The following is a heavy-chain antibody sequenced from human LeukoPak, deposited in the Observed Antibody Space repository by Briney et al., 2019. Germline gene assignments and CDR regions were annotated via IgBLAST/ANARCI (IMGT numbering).Heavy chain of an antibody. CDR2: IYHSGTT. J-gene: IGHJ4*02. D-gene: IGHD6-13*01. V-gene: IGHV4-28*03. CDR1: GYSITSSSW. CDR3: ARDVAAAGSAHFDY. Sequence: SETLSLTCAVSGYSITSSSWWGWIRQPPGKGLEWIEYIYHSGTTYYNPSLQSRVTISVDKSKNQFSLKLSSVTAADTAVYYCARDVAAAGSAHFDYWGQGTLVTVSS.